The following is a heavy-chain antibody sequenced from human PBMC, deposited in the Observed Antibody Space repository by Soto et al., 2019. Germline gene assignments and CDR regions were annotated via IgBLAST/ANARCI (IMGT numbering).Heavy chain of an antibody. CDR1: GYTLTELS. CDR3: ATDLLRAVNSSPFHSYRRRTLGRGMDV. J-gene: IGHJ6*02. Sequence: GASVKVSCKVSGYTLTELSMHWVRQAPGKGLEWMGGFDPEDGETIYAQKFQGRVTMTEDTSTDTAYMELSSLRSEDTAVYYCATDLLRAVNSSPFHSYRRRTLGRGMDVWGQWTTVTVSS. CDR2: FDPEDGET. V-gene: IGHV1-24*01. D-gene: IGHD3-16*02.